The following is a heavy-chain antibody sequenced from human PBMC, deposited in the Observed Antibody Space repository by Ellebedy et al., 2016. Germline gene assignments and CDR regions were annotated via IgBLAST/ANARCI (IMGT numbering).Heavy chain of an antibody. V-gene: IGHV3-30-3*01. J-gene: IGHJ6*02. CDR2: ISYDGSNK. D-gene: IGHD3-22*01. CDR1: GFTFSSYA. CDR3: ARGQGDSSGYYYYYYGMDV. Sequence: GGSLRLXCAASGFTFSSYAMHWVRQAPGKGLEWVAVISYDGSNKYYADSVKGRFTISRDNSKNTLYLQMNSLRAEDTAVYYCARGQGDSSGYYYYYYGMDVWGQGTTVTVSS.